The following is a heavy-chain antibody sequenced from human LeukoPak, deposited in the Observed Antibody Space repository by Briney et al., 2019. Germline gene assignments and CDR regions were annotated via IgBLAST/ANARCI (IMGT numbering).Heavy chain of an antibody. V-gene: IGHV4-4*07. D-gene: IGHD2-2*01. Sequence: PSETLSLTCAVYGGSFSGYYWSWIRQPAGKGLEWIGRIYTSGSTNYNPSLKSRVTMSVDTSKNQFSLKLSSVTAADTAVYYCAREGYCSSTSCSYYYYGMDVWGQGTTVTVSS. CDR2: IYTSGST. CDR3: AREGYCSSTSCSYYYYGMDV. CDR1: GGSFSGYY. J-gene: IGHJ6*02.